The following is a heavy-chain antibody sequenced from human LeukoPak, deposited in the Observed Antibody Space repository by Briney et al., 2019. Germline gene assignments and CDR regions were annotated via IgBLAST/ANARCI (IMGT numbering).Heavy chain of an antibody. V-gene: IGHV3-30*04. J-gene: IGHJ6*04. D-gene: IGHD3-10*01. Sequence: GGSLRLSCAASGFMFSTYAMHWVRQAPGKGLEWVALFSYDGCAKYYAVFVEGRFTTSRDDSKSTLYLQMNSLRPEDTAVYYCARSYGSGISMDVWGKGPTVTVSS. CDR1: GFMFSTYA. CDR2: FSYDGCAK. CDR3: ARSYGSGISMDV.